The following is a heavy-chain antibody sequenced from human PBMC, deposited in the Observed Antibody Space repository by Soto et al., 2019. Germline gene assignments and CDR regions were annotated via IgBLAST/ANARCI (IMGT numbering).Heavy chain of an antibody. V-gene: IGHV2-5*02. CDR2: IYWDDDK. CDR1: GFSLSTSGVG. Sequence: QITLKESGPTLVKPTQTLTLTCTFSGFSLSTSGVGVGWIRQPPGKALEWLALIYWDDDKRYSPSLKSRLTITKDTSKNQVVLTMTNMDPVDTATYYCAHLIVLVPAANPHFDYWGQGTLVTVSS. D-gene: IGHD2-2*01. J-gene: IGHJ4*02. CDR3: AHLIVLVPAANPHFDY.